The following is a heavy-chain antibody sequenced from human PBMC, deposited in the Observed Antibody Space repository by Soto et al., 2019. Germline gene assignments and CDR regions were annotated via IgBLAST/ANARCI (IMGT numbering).Heavy chain of an antibody. Sequence: PSETLSLTCTVYGGSISSTSYSWGWIRQPPGKGREWIGSKYYSENTYSNPSLQSRVTVSADTSNNQFSLKLNSVTAADTSVYYCSRHGGKLGITGTMGNLDVWGQGSTVTVSS. CDR2: KYYSENT. CDR1: GGSISSTSYS. D-gene: IGHD1-20*01. J-gene: IGHJ6*02. CDR3: SRHGGKLGITGTMGNLDV. V-gene: IGHV4-39*01.